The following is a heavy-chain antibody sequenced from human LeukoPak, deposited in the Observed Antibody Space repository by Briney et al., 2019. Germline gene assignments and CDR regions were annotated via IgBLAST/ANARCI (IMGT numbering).Heavy chain of an antibody. CDR1: GYTLTELS. D-gene: IGHD6-13*01. CDR3: ARALSSSWFYYYYMDV. V-gene: IGHV1-24*01. J-gene: IGHJ6*03. CDR2: FDPEDGET. Sequence: ASVKVSCKVSGYTLTELSMHWVRQAPGKGLEWMGGFDPEDGETIYAQKFQGRVTMTRDTSISTAYMELSRLRSDDTAVYYCARALSSSWFYYYYMDVWGKGTTVTISS.